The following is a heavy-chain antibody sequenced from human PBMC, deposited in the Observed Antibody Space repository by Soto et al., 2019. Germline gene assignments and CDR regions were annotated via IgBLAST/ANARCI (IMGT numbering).Heavy chain of an antibody. CDR2: INHSGST. CDR3: ARVPLVVVAATAPGGAFDI. D-gene: IGHD2-15*01. Sequence: SETLSLTCAVYGGSFSGYYWSWIRQPPGKGLEWIGEINHSGSTNYNPSLKSRVTISVDTSKNQFSLKLSSVTAADTAVYYCARVPLVVVAATAPGGAFDIWGQGTMVTVSS. J-gene: IGHJ3*02. V-gene: IGHV4-34*01. CDR1: GGSFSGYY.